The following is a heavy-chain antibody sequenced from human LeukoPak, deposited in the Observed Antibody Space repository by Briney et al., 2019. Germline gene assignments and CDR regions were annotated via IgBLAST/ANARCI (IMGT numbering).Heavy chain of an antibody. Sequence: PSETLSLTCTVSGGSISSYYWSWIRQPPGKGLEWIGYIYYSGSTNYNPSLKSRVTISVDTSKNQFSLKLSSVTAADTAVYYCARGGDGYLVFDYWGQGTLVTVSS. D-gene: IGHD5-12*01. J-gene: IGHJ4*02. CDR3: ARGGDGYLVFDY. CDR1: GGSISSYY. CDR2: IYYSGST. V-gene: IGHV4-59*01.